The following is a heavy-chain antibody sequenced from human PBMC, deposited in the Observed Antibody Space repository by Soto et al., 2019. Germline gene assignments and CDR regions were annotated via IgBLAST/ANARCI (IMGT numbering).Heavy chain of an antibody. CDR3: AGTYYDFWSGYYRYYYMNV. J-gene: IGHJ6*03. V-gene: IGHV4-39*01. Sequence: PSETLSLTCTVSGGSISSSSYYRGWIRQPPGKGLEWIGSIYYSGSTYYNPSLKSRVTISVDTSKNQFSLKLSSVTAADTAVYYCAGTYYDFWSGYYRYYYMNVWGKGTTVTVSS. CDR1: GGSISSSSYY. CDR2: IYYSGST. D-gene: IGHD3-3*01.